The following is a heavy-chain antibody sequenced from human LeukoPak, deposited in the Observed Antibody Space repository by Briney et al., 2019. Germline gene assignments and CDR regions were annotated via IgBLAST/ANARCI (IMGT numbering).Heavy chain of an antibody. CDR2: IGDNGDST. CDR1: GFTFSTFA. J-gene: IGHJ4*02. V-gene: IGHV3-23*01. CDR3: AREVGALDY. D-gene: IGHD1-26*01. Sequence: GGSLRLSCAASGFTFSTFAVSWVRQAPGKGLEWVSIIGDNGDSTYYADSVKGRFTTSRDNSKNTLYLQMNSLRAEDTAVYYCAREVGALDYWGQGTLVTVSS.